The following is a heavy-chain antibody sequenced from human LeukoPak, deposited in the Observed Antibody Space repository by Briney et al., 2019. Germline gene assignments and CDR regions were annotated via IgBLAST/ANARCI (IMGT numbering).Heavy chain of an antibody. D-gene: IGHD6-19*01. J-gene: IGHJ4*02. CDR1: GYTFTGYY. V-gene: IGHV1-2*02. Sequence: ASVKVSCKASGYTFTGYYMHWVPQAPGQGLEWMGWINPNSGGTNYAQKFQGRVTMTRDTSISTAYMELSRLRSDDTAVYYCARDLPYSSGWYVFVFWGQGTLVTVSS. CDR2: INPNSGGT. CDR3: ARDLPYSSGWYVFVF.